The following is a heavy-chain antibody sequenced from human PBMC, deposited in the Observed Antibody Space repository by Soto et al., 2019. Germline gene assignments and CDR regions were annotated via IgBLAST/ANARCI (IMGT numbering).Heavy chain of an antibody. CDR1: CLPFLNNG. CDR2: IWYDGSNK. CDR3: LIDRGDGAYFDV. Sequence: PGVSRRSPCAALCLPFLNNGMHGCLQAPGKGLEWVAIIWYDGSNKYYADSVKGRFTFSRDNSKNMLYLQMNRMRVEDTAVNYCLIDRGDGAYFDVWGQATLVPVSS. D-gene: IGHD2-8*01. V-gene: IGHV3-33*01. J-gene: IGHJ4*02.